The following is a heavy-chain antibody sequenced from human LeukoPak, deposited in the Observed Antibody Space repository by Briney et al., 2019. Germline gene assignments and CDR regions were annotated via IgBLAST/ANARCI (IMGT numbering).Heavy chain of an antibody. D-gene: IGHD6-13*01. V-gene: IGHV1-69*05. CDR1: GGTFTSYA. CDR2: IIPIFGTA. CDR3: AREGTDSSSWYRYYYYYMDV. Sequence: ASVKVSCKASGGTFTSYAISWVRQAPGQGLEWMGRIIPIFGTANYAKKFQGRVTITTDESTSTAYMELSSLRSEDTAVYYCAREGTDSSSWYRYYYYYMDVWGKGTTVTVSS. J-gene: IGHJ6*03.